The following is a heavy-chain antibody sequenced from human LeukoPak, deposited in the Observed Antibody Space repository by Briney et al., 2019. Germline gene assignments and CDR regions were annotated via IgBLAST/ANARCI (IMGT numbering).Heavy chain of an antibody. CDR1: GFTVRSNY. Sequence: GGSLRLSCAASGFTVRSNYMSWVRQAPGKGLEWVARIRSKTDGETTDYAAPVKGRFTISRDDSRSTLYLQMNSLKTEDTAVYYCTTELRGAFDIWGQGTMVTVSS. J-gene: IGHJ3*02. V-gene: IGHV3-15*01. CDR2: IRSKTDGETT. CDR3: TTELRGAFDI.